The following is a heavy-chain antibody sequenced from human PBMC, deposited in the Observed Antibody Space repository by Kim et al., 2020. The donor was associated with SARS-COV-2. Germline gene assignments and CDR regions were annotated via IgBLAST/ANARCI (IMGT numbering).Heavy chain of an antibody. J-gene: IGHJ6*02. CDR1: AGSISSSGYY. CDR2: IYYSGST. CDR3: ARAVVATITDPLSYGMDV. D-gene: IGHD5-12*01. Sequence: SETLSLTCTVSAGSISSSGYYWSWIRQHPGKGLEWIGYIYYSGSTYYNPSLKSRVTISVDTSKNQFSLKLSSVTAADTAVYYCARAVVATITDPLSYGMDVWGQGTTVTVSS. V-gene: IGHV4-31*03.